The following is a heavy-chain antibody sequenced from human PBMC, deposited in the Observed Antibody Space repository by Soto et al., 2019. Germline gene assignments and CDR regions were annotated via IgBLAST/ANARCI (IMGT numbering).Heavy chain of an antibody. J-gene: IGHJ4*02. D-gene: IGHD4-17*01. CDR3: ATDIHYEDYFDY. Sequence: ASVKVSCKVSGYTLTELSMHWVRQAPGKGLEWMGGFDPEDGETIYAQKFQGRVTMTEDTSTDTAYMELSSLRSEDTAVYYCATDIHYEDYFDYWGQGNLVTVS. CDR2: FDPEDGET. CDR1: GYTLTELS. V-gene: IGHV1-24*01.